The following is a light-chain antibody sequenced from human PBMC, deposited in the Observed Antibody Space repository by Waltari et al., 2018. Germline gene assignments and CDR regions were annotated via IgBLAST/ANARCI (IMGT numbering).Light chain of an antibody. CDR1: QKIYTY. Sequence: DIQMTQSPSSLSASVGDRVTITCRASQKIYTYLNWYQQKAGKAPNLLISSVSTLQSGVPSRFSGSGSGTDFTFTISSLQPEDIATYYCQQYDNLLITFGQGTRLEIK. CDR3: QQYDNLLIT. J-gene: IGKJ5*01. V-gene: IGKV1-33*01. CDR2: SVS.